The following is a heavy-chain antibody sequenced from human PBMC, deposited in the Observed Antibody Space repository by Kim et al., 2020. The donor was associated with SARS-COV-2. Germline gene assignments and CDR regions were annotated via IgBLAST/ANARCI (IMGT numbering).Heavy chain of an antibody. D-gene: IGHD1-26*01. CDR3: AKDGGSGSDYGALGYYFDY. Sequence: GRFTISGDNAKNSLYLQMNSLRAADTAVYYCAKDGGSGSDYGALGYYFDYWGQGTLVTVSS. J-gene: IGHJ4*02. V-gene: IGHV3-30*02.